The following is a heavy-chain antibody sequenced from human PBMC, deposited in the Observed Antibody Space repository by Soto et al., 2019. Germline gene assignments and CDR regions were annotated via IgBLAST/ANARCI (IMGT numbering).Heavy chain of an antibody. Sequence: GESLKISCNASGYSFTTYCIGLVRQMPGKGLEWMGIIYPGDSDTRYSPSFQGQVTISADKSISTAYLQWSSLKASDSAMFYCARKDIAGNSVDFWGQGTLVTVSS. J-gene: IGHJ4*02. D-gene: IGHD6-13*01. CDR1: GYSFTTYC. CDR2: IYPGDSDT. V-gene: IGHV5-51*01. CDR3: ARKDIAGNSVDF.